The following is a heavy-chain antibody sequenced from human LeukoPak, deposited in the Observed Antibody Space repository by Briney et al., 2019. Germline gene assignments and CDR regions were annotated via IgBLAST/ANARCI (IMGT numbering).Heavy chain of an antibody. J-gene: IGHJ4*02. V-gene: IGHV3-33*01. CDR2: IWNDGSNK. Sequence: GRSLRLSCVASGFTFRNFGMHWVRQAPGKGLEWVALIWNDGSNKGYADSVKGRFSVSRDNSKSTVYLQMNSLRAEDTAVYYCARWLPLDYWGQGTLVTVSS. CDR1: GFTFRNFG. CDR3: ARWLPLDY. D-gene: IGHD5-18*01.